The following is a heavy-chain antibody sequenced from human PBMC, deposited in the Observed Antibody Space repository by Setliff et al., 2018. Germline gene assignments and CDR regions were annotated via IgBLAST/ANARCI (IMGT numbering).Heavy chain of an antibody. Sequence: SETLSLTCTVSGASITSGLSYWSWIRQPPGKGLEWIGYIYKSGNAYYKPSLKSRLAISVDTSKNQFSLNLTSVTPADTAVYYCSRDSHGSGSFDYWGQGALVTVSS. D-gene: IGHD3-10*01. CDR1: GASITSGLSY. J-gene: IGHJ4*02. V-gene: IGHV4-30-4*01. CDR3: SRDSHGSGSFDY. CDR2: IYKSGNA.